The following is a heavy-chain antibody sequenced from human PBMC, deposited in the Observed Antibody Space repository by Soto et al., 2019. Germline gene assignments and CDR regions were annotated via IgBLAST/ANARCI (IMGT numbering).Heavy chain of an antibody. CDR3: VNQAIFGAAF. Sequence: QVHLVQSGAGVQRPGASVKVSCKASGYTFSNLAIHWVRQAPGQGLEWMGWINAGNGHTKYSQSLQDRVTITSDTSAITAYRELSSLRSEDTAVYYCVNQAIFGAAFWGQGTLVTVSS. V-gene: IGHV1-3*01. J-gene: IGHJ4*02. CDR2: INAGNGHT. CDR1: GYTFSNLA. D-gene: IGHD3-10*02.